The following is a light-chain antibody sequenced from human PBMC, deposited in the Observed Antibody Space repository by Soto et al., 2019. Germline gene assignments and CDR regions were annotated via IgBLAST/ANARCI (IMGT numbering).Light chain of an antibody. CDR2: DVS. CDR1: SSDVGGYNY. J-gene: IGLJ3*02. Sequence: QSALTQPASVSGSPGQSITISCTGTSSDVGGYNYVSWYQQHPGKATKLMIYDVSNRPSGVSNRFSGSKSGNTASLTISGLQAEDEADYYCSSYTSSSTWVFGGGTKLTVL. V-gene: IGLV2-14*01. CDR3: SSYTSSSTWV.